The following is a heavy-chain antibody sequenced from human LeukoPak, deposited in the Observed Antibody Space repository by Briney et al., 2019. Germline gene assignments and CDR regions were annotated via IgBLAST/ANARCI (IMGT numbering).Heavy chain of an antibody. CDR1: GFTFGDYA. CDR2: ISWNSGSI. CDR3: AELGITMIGGV. D-gene: IGHD3-10*02. V-gene: IGHV3-9*01. J-gene: IGHJ6*04. Sequence: PGRSLRLSCAASGFTFGDYAMHWVRQAPGKGLEWVSGISWNSGSIYYADSVKGRFTISRDNAKNSLYLQMNSLRAEDTAVYYCAELGITMIGGVWGKGTTVTISS.